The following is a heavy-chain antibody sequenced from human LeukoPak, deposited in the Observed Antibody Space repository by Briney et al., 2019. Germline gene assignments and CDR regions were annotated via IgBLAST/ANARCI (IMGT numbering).Heavy chain of an antibody. CDR3: AKSLDY. CDR1: GFTFSTSW. J-gene: IGHJ4*02. V-gene: IGHV3-7*01. CDR2: IKQDGSET. Sequence: PGGSLRLSCEASGFTFSTSWMDWVRQAPGKGLEWVANIKQDGSETYYVDSAKGRFTISRDNAKNSLYLQMDSLRVDDTAIYYCAKSLDYWGQGTLVTVSS.